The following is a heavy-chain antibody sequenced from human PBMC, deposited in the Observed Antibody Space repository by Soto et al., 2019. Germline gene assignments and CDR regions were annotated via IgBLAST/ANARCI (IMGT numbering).Heavy chain of an antibody. J-gene: IGHJ6*02. CDR3: ARQGFGVLHGLVDV. CDR2: ISDIAYT. D-gene: IGHD3-10*01. CDR1: GCSIRHINNHY. Sequence: PSETLSLTCTVSGCSIRHINNHYCSWFRLPPGKGLEWIGYISDIAYTSYNPSLKGRVSISVDTSKNQFSLTLTSVTAADTAVYYCARQGFGVLHGLVDVWGQGTTVTVSS. V-gene: IGHV4-61*05.